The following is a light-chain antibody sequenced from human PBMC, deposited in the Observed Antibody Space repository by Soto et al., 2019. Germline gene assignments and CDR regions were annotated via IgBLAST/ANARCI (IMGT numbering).Light chain of an antibody. CDR3: QQDDNLPALA. CDR1: QDISNY. V-gene: IGKV1-33*01. Sequence: DIQMTQSPSSLSASVGDRVTITCQASQDISNYLNWYQQKPGKAPKLLIYDASNLETGVPSRFSGSGSWSDFTFTITSLQTEDIAPYYGQQDDNLPALAVGGGPKVESK. J-gene: IGKJ4*01. CDR2: DAS.